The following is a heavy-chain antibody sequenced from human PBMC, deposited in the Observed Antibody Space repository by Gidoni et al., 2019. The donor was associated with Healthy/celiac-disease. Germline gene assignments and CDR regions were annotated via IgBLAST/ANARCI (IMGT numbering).Heavy chain of an antibody. D-gene: IGHD3-10*01. V-gene: IGHV3-49*04. CDR1: GFTFGDYA. CDR3: TRDLSYYGSGNRHSYFDY. J-gene: IGHJ4*02. Sequence: EVQPVESGGGLVQPGRSLRLSCTASGFTFGDYAMSWVRQAPGKGLEWVGFIRSKAYGGTTEYAASVKGRFTISRDDSKSIAYLQMNSLKTEDTAVYYCTRDLSYYGSGNRHSYFDYWGQGTLVTVSS. CDR2: IRSKAYGGTT.